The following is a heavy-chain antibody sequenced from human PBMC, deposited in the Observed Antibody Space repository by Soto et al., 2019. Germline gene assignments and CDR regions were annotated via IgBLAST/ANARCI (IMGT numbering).Heavy chain of an antibody. CDR3: ARQDRVVAEGRWFDP. D-gene: IGHD2-15*01. CDR1: GYSISSGYH. CDR2: VHYSGNT. V-gene: IGHV4-38-2*02. J-gene: IGHJ5*02. Sequence: SETLSLTCTVSGYSISSGYHWAWIRQPPGKGLEWLGSVHYSGNTYYNPSLKSRLTISVDKSKDQFSLNLSSVTAADTAVYYCARQDRVVAEGRWFDPWGEGTLVTVSA.